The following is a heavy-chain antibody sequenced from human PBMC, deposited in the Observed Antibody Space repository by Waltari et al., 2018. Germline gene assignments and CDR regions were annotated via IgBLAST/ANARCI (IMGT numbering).Heavy chain of an antibody. CDR2: INPNRGGT. D-gene: IGHD6-13*01. J-gene: IGHJ4*02. CDR1: GYTFTGYY. CDR3: ARDLEPGSSWYGIDY. Sequence: QVQLVQSGAEVKKPGASVKVSCKASGYTFTGYYMHWVRQAPGQGLEWMGWINPNRGGTNYAQKFQGRVTMTRDTSISTAYMELSRLRSDDTAVYYCARDLEPGSSWYGIDYWGQGTLVTVSS. V-gene: IGHV1-2*02.